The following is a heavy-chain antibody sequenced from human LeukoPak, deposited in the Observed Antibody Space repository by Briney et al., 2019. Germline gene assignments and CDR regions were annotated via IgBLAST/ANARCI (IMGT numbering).Heavy chain of an antibody. D-gene: IGHD3-10*01. CDR3: ARMHVGEFDY. CDR2: IYSGGST. Sequence: GGSLRLSCASSGFTVSSNYMSWVRQAPGKGLEWVSVIYSGGSTYYADSVKGRFTISRDNSKNTLYLQMNSLRAEDTAVYYCARMHVGEFDYWGQGTLVTVSS. J-gene: IGHJ4*02. V-gene: IGHV3-53*01. CDR1: GFTVSSNY.